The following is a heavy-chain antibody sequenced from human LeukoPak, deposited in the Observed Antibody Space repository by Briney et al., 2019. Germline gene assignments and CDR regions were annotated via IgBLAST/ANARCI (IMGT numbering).Heavy chain of an antibody. CDR3: AREYSAMVIYY. CDR1: GFTFSSHW. Sequence: PGGSLRLSCAASGFTFSSHWMNWFRQAPGKGLEWVANIKQDGSEKYYVDSVKGRFTISRDNAKNSLFLQMNSLRAEDTAVYYCAREYSAMVIYYWGQGTLVTVSS. V-gene: IGHV3-7*01. CDR2: IKQDGSEK. D-gene: IGHD5-18*01. J-gene: IGHJ4*02.